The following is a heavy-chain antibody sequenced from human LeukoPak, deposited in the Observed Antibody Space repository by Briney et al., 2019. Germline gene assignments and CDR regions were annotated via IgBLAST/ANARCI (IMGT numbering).Heavy chain of an antibody. CDR2: INPSGGST. V-gene: IGHV1-46*01. Sequence: GASVKVSCKASGYTFTSYYMHWVRQAPGQGLEWMGIINPSGGSTSYAQKFQGRVTMTRDTSTSTVYMELSSLRSEDTAVYHCARDLGYCGSTSCPGDPWGQGTLVTVPS. CDR1: GYTFTSYY. J-gene: IGHJ5*02. D-gene: IGHD2-2*01. CDR3: ARDLGYCGSTSCPGDP.